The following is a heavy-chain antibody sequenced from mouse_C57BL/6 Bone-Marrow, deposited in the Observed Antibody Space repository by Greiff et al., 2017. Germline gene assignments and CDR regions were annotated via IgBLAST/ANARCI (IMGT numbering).Heavy chain of an antibody. Sequence: QVQLKESGAELVRPGASVKLSCKASGYTFTDYYINWVKQRPGQGLEWIARIYPGSGNTYYNEKFKGKATLTAEKSSSTAYMQLSSLTSEDSAVYFGAIPYESNYRACVYWGQGTLVTVSA. CDR1: GYTFTDYY. D-gene: IGHD2-5*01. CDR3: AIPYESNYRACVY. J-gene: IGHJ3*01. CDR2: IYPGSGNT. V-gene: IGHV1-76*01.